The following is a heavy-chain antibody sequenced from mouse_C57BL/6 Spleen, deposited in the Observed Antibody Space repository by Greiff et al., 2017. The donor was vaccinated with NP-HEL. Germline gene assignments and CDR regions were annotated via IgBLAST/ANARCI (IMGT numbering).Heavy chain of an antibody. CDR2: IYPGSGST. D-gene: IGHD1-1*01. CDR1: GYTFTSYW. CDR3: ARNYGQLPLFDY. J-gene: IGHJ2*01. V-gene: IGHV1-55*01. Sequence: QVQLQQPGAELVKPGASVKMSCKASGYTFTSYWITWVKQRPGQGLEWIGDIYPGSGSTNYNEKFKSKATLTVDTSSSTAYMQLSSLTSEDSAVYYCARNYGQLPLFDYWGQGTTLTVSS.